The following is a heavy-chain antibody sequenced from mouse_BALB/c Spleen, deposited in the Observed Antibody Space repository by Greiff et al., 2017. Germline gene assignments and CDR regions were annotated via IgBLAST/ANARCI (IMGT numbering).Heavy chain of an antibody. CDR3: AREGNYYGSSYYFDY. CDR1: GYSITSGYY. CDR2: ISYDGSN. Sequence: EVQLQESGPGLVKPSQSLSLTCSVTGYSITSGYYWNWIRQFPGKKLEWMGYISYDGSNNYNPSLKNRISITRDTSKNQFFLKLNSVTTEDTATYYCAREGNYYGSSYYFDYWGQGTTLTVSS. J-gene: IGHJ2*01. D-gene: IGHD1-1*01. V-gene: IGHV3-6*02.